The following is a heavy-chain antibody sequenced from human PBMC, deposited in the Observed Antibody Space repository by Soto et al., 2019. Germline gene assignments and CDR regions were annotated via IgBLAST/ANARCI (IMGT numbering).Heavy chain of an antibody. V-gene: IGHV1-18*01. D-gene: IGHD3-3*01. CDR1: GYTFTHYS. Sequence: QVRLVQSGAEVKKPGALVTVSCKASGYTFTHYSITWVRQAPGQGLEWMGWFSVHSGDTMYGQKFKGRVTMTTDTSTSTAYMELRSLTSDDTAVYYCVRERQGRYDFWGQGTLVTVSS. CDR3: VRERQGRYDF. CDR2: FSVHSGDT. J-gene: IGHJ1*01.